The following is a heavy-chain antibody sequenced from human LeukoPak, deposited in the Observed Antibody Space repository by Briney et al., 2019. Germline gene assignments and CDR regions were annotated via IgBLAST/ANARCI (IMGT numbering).Heavy chain of an antibody. CDR3: ARGVGNPYYYDSSGYNYLDY. CDR2: IYSGGST. D-gene: IGHD3-22*01. J-gene: IGHJ4*02. Sequence: PGGSLRLSCAASGFTVSSNYMSWVRQAPGKGLEWVSVIYSGGSTYYADSVKGRFTISRDNSKNTLYLQMNSLRAEDTAVYYCARGVGNPYYYDSSGYNYLDYWGQGTLVTVSS. CDR1: GFTVSSNY. V-gene: IGHV3-53*01.